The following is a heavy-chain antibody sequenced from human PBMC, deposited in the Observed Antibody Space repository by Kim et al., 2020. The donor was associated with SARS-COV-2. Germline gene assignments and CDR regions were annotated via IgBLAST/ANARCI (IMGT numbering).Heavy chain of an antibody. CDR3: APGSHRRCSSWY. V-gene: IGHV3-9*03. Sequence: GGSLRLSCAASGFTFDDYAMHWVRQAPGKGLEWVSGISWNSGSIGYADSVKGRFTLSRDNAKNSLYLQMNSLRAEDMALYYWAPGSHRRCSSWY. CDR1: GFTFDDYA. J-gene: IGHJ2*01. D-gene: IGHD6-13*01. CDR2: ISWNSGSI.